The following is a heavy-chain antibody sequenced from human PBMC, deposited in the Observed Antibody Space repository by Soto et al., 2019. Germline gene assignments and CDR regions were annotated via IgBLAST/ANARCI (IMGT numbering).Heavy chain of an antibody. V-gene: IGHV3-48*01. J-gene: IGHJ5*02. D-gene: IGHD2-2*01. Sequence: EVQLVESGGGLVQPGGSLRLSCAASGFTFSSYSMNWVRQAQGKGLEWVSYISSSSSTIYYADSVKCRFTISIDNAKNSLYLQMNSLRAEDTAVYYCAREYCSSTSCLNWFDPWGQGTLVTVSS. CDR2: ISSSSSTI. CDR3: AREYCSSTSCLNWFDP. CDR1: GFTFSSYS.